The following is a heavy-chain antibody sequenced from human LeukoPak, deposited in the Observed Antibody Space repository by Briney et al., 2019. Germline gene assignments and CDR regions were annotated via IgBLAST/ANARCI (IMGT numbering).Heavy chain of an antibody. Sequence: ASVKVSCKASGGTFSISAISWVRQAPGQGLAWMGGIIPISGRANYAQKFQGRVTITADESTSTAYMELSSLRSEDTAVYYCAEQDGDAFDIWGQGTMVTVSS. V-gene: IGHV1-69*13. CDR1: GGTFSISA. CDR2: IIPISGRA. J-gene: IGHJ3*02. D-gene: IGHD2-15*01. CDR3: AEQDGDAFDI.